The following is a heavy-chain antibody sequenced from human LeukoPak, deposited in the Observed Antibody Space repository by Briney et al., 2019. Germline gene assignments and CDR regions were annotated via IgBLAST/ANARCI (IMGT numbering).Heavy chain of an antibody. CDR3: ARDWAISPHWASKGDYYFDY. J-gene: IGHJ4*02. CDR2: IYHSGST. Sequence: SETLSLTCTVSGYSISSGYYWGWIRQPPGKGLEWIGSIYHSGSTYYNPSLKSRVTISVDTSKNQFSLKLSSVTAADTAVYYCARDWAISPHWASKGDYYFDYWGQGTLVTVSS. D-gene: IGHD2-21*02. CDR1: GYSISSGYY. V-gene: IGHV4-38-2*02.